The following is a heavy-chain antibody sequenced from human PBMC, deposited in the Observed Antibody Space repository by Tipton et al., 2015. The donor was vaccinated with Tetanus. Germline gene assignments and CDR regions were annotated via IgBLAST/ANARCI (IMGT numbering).Heavy chain of an antibody. CDR1: GFPFHSYH. D-gene: IGHD4-17*01. Sequence: GSLRLSCATSGFPFHSYHMAWVRQAPGKGLEWISYIGDAKTVMQYADSVKGRFTVSRDNAENSLFLQMTSLRDEDTAVYFCARVIRRSMIGYGVFGSWGQGTLVAVSS. CDR3: ARVIRRSMIGYGVFGS. J-gene: IGHJ4*02. V-gene: IGHV3-48*02. CDR2: IGDAKTVM.